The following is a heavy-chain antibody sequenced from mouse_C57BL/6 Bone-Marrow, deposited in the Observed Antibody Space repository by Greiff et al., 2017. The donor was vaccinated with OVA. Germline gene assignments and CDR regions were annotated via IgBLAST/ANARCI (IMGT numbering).Heavy chain of an antibody. J-gene: IGHJ1*03. CDR1: GYTFTSYW. CDR3: ARRTTDWYFDV. D-gene: IGHD1-1*01. CDR2: IDPSDSYT. V-gene: IGHV1-69*01. Sequence: QVQLQQPGAELVMPGASVKLSCKASGYTFTSYWMHWVKQRPGQGLEWIGEIDPSDSYTNYNQKFKGKSTLTVDKSSSTAYMELSSLTSEDSEVYYCARRTTDWYFDVWGTGTTVTVSS.